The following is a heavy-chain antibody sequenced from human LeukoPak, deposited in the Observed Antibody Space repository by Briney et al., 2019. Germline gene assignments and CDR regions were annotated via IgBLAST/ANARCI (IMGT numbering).Heavy chain of an antibody. J-gene: IGHJ4*02. V-gene: IGHV4-31*03. CDR1: GGPNSRGGYY. CDR3: ARQGYCGGDCYSDY. CDR2: IYYSGST. Sequence: SQNPSLTCTVSGGPNSRGGYYRSLIRQPPGKGLEWVGYIYYSGSTYYNPSLKSRVTISVDTSKNQFSLKLSSVTAADTAVYYCARQGYCGGDCYSDYWGQGTLVTVSS. D-gene: IGHD2-21*02.